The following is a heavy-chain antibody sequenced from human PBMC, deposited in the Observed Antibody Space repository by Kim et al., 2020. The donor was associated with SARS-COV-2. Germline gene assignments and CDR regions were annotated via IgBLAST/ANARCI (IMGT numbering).Heavy chain of an antibody. J-gene: IGHJ3*02. V-gene: IGHV4-31*03. CDR2: TYYSGST. CDR3: ASAVVQLERPGAFDI. CDR1: GGSISSGGYY. Sequence: SETLSLTCTVSGGSISSGGYYWSWIRQHPGKGLEWIGYTYYSGSTYYNPSLKSRVTISVDTSKNQFSLKLSSVTAADTAVYYCASAVVQLERPGAFDIWGQGTMVTVSS. D-gene: IGHD1-1*01.